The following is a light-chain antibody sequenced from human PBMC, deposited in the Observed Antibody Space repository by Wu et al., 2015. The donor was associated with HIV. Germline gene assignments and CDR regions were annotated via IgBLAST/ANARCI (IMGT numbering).Light chain of an antibody. J-gene: IGKJ2*03. Sequence: EIVLTQSPGTLSLSPGERATLSCRASQNIRGTNFAWYQHKRGQAPRLLIYSASSRATDIPDRFSGGGSGTDFTLTISGLEPEDFAVYYCQQYNNWPRSFGQGTKLEIK. CDR2: SAS. CDR1: QNIRGTN. CDR3: QQYNNWPRS. V-gene: IGKV3-20*01.